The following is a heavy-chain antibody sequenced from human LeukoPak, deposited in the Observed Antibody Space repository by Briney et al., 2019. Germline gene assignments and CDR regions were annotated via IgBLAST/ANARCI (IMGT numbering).Heavy chain of an antibody. J-gene: IGHJ4*02. D-gene: IGHD2-15*01. CDR3: AREGYCSGGSCYYFDY. CDR1: GYTFTSYY. V-gene: IGHV1-46*01. Sequence: ASVKVSCKASGYTFTSYYMHWVRQAPGQGLEWMGIINPSGGSTSYAQKFQGTVTMTRDTSTSTVYMELSSLRSEDTAVYYCAREGYCSGGSCYYFDYWGQGTLVTVSS. CDR2: INPSGGST.